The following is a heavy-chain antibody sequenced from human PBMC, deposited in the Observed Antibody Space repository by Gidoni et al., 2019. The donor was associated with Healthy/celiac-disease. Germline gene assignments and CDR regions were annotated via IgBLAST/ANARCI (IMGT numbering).Heavy chain of an antibody. Sequence: QVQLQQRGAGLSKPSEPLSLNCDFYGGSFSGYYWRWIRQPPGKGLEGIGEINHSGSTNYNPSLKSRVTISLDTSKNQFSLKLSSVTAADTAVYYCARGSGWYGLYDYWGQGTLVPVSS. J-gene: IGHJ4*02. V-gene: IGHV4-34*01. D-gene: IGHD6-19*01. CDR1: GGSFSGYY. CDR2: INHSGST. CDR3: ARGSGWYGLYDY.